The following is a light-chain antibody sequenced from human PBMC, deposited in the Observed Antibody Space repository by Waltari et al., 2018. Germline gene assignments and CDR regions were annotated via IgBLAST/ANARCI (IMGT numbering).Light chain of an antibody. J-gene: IGKJ1*01. CDR2: KAS. CDR3: QQYNSYSPWT. V-gene: IGKV1-5*03. CDR1: QSISSW. Sequence: DIHITQSPSILSASVGARVTITCRASQSISSWLAWYQQKPGKAPKLLIDKASSLESGVPSRFSGSGSGTEFTLTISSLQPDDFATYYCQQYNSYSPWTCGQGTKVEIK.